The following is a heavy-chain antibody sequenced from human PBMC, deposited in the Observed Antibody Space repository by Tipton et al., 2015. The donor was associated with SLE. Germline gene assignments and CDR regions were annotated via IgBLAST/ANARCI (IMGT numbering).Heavy chain of an antibody. Sequence: SLRLSCAASTSSFSSYPMSWIRQAPGKGLEWVSSITSSSSYTKYADSVKGRFTISRDNAKNSLYLQMQSLRAEDTAAYYCARYHPGSGTYYNSYYMDVWGKGTTVTVSS. D-gene: IGHD3-10*01. CDR3: ARYHPGSGTYYNSYYMDV. J-gene: IGHJ6*03. CDR2: ITSSSSYT. V-gene: IGHV3-11*06. CDR1: TSSFSSYP.